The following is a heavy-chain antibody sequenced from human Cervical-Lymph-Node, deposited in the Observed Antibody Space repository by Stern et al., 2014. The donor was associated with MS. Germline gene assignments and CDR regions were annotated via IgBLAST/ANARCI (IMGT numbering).Heavy chain of an antibody. CDR1: GYTFTSHY. Sequence: QMQLVQSGPEVKKPGASVRVSCKGSGYTFTSHYMHWVRQAPGQGLEWMGLINPSTGSSIYAQRFQGRVAMTRDTSSTTVYLELSSLTSEETALYYCARDVARKYYFDSWGQGTLVTVSS. D-gene: IGHD2-21*01. V-gene: IGHV1-46*01. CDR2: INPSTGSS. J-gene: IGHJ4*02. CDR3: ARDVARKYYFDS.